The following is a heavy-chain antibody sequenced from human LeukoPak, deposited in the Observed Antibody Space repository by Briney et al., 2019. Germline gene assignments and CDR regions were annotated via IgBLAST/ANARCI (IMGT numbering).Heavy chain of an antibody. CDR1: GFTFSSYW. V-gene: IGHV3-7*01. J-gene: IGHJ4*02. CDR3: ARVYDYVWGSYRNFDY. D-gene: IGHD3-16*02. Sequence: QPGGSLRLSCAASGFTFSSYWMSWVRQAPGKGLEWVANIKQDGSEKYYVDSVKGRFTTSRDNAKNSLYLQMNSLRAEDTAVYYCARVYDYVWGSYRNFDYWGQGTLVTVSS. CDR2: IKQDGSEK.